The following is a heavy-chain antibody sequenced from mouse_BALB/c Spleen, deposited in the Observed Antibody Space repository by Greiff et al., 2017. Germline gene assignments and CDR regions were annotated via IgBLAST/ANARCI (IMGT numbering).Heavy chain of an antibody. Sequence: VQLKESGAELVKPGASVKLSCTASGFNIKDTYMHWVKQRPEQGLEWIGRIDPANGNTKYDPKFQGKATITADTSSNTAYLQLSSLTSEDTAVYYCARSIYDGYYDWFAYWGQGTLVTVSA. D-gene: IGHD2-3*01. V-gene: IGHV14-3*02. CDR2: IDPANGNT. CDR1: GFNIKDTY. CDR3: ARSIYDGYYDWFAY. J-gene: IGHJ3*01.